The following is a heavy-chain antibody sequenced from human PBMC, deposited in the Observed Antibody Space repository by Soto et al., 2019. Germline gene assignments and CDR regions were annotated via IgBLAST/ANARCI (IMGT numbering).Heavy chain of an antibody. CDR1: GFTFSSYG. J-gene: IGHJ6*02. D-gene: IGHD6-13*01. V-gene: IGHV3-33*01. Sequence: QVQLVESGGGVVQPGRSLRLSCAASGFTFSSYGMHWVRQAPGKGLEWVAVIWYDGSNKYYADSVKGRFTISRDNSQNPLYLQMNSLRAEDTAVYYCARGPGGRAAVSYYGMDVWGQGTTVTVSS. CDR3: ARGPGGRAAVSYYGMDV. CDR2: IWYDGSNK.